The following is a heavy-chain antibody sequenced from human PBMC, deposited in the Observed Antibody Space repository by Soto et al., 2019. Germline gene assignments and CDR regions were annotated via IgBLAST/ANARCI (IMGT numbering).Heavy chain of an antibody. Sequence: ASVKVSCKASGGTFSSYAISWVRQAPGQGLEWMGGIIPIFGTANYAQKFQGRVTITADESTSTAYMELSSLRSEDTAVYYCAREKGSNYEGYYFDYWGQGTLVTVSS. J-gene: IGHJ4*02. D-gene: IGHD4-4*01. CDR2: IIPIFGTA. CDR3: AREKGSNYEGYYFDY. CDR1: GGTFSSYA. V-gene: IGHV1-69*13.